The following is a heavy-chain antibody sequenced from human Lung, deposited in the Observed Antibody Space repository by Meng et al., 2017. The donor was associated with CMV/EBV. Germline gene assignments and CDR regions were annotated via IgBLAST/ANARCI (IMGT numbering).Heavy chain of an antibody. CDR3: TRPQEGYDLGVDI. V-gene: IGHV3-73*01. CDR2: IRSKANSYAT. D-gene: IGHD3-16*01. CDR1: GFTFSGSA. Sequence: GESLKIPCAASGFTFSGSAMHWVRQASGKGLGWVGRIRSKANSYATAYAASVKGRFTISRDDSKNTAYLQMNSLKTEDTAVYYCTRPQEGYDLGVDIWGQGTMVTVS. J-gene: IGHJ3*02.